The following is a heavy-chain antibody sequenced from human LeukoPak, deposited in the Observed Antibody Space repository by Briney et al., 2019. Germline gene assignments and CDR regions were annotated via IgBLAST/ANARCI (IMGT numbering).Heavy chain of an antibody. Sequence: SETLSLTCTVSGGSISSSSYYWSWIRQPPGKGLEWIGYISYSGSANYNPSLKSRVTISVDTSKNQFSLKLSSVTAADTAVYYCARYYYDSGPFDYWGQGTLVTVSS. CDR2: ISYSGSA. V-gene: IGHV4-61*01. J-gene: IGHJ4*01. CDR3: ARYYYDSGPFDY. CDR1: GGSISSSSYY. D-gene: IGHD3-10*01.